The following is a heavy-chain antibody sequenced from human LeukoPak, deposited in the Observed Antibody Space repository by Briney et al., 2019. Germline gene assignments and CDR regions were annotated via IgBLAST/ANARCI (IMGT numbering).Heavy chain of an antibody. V-gene: IGHV1-18*01. Sequence: ASVKVSCKASGYTLTSYGVSWVRQAPGHGLEWMGWINGDNGNTNYAQKFQGRVIMTADSSTNTAYMELRSLTSDDTAVYYCARGSPFSGKRAFDIWGQGTMVTVS. CDR2: INGDNGNT. CDR1: GYTLTSYG. CDR3: ARGSPFSGKRAFDI. J-gene: IGHJ3*02.